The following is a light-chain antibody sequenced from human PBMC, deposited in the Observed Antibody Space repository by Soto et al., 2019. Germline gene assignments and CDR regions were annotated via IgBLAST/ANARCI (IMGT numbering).Light chain of an antibody. J-gene: IGKJ1*01. CDR2: DAS. CDR3: QQYNSYPWT. CDR1: QSISNR. V-gene: IGKV1-5*01. Sequence: DIQITQSPPSLSVSVGDGVTITCRASQSISNRLAWYQQKPGEAPKYLIYDASTLDSGAPSRFSGSGSGTEFTLSISSLQPDDFATYYCQQYNSYPWTFGQGTKVDNK.